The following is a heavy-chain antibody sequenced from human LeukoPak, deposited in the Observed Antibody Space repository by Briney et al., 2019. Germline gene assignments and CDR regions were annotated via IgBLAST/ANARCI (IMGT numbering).Heavy chain of an antibody. CDR3: AKDQEYCSSTSCYGGDYFDY. Sequence: GGSLRLSCAASGFTFSSYAMSWIRQAPEKGLEWVSGVSGSGGSTYYADSVKGRFTVSRDTSKNTLYLQMNSLRAEDTAVYYCAKDQEYCSSTSCYGGDYFDYWGQGTLVTVSS. V-gene: IGHV3-23*01. CDR2: VSGSGGST. D-gene: IGHD2-2*01. J-gene: IGHJ4*02. CDR1: GFTFSSYA.